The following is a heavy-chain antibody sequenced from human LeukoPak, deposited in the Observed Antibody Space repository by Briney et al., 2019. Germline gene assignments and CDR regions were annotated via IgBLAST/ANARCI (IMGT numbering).Heavy chain of an antibody. CDR1: GYTFTSNG. CDR2: ISAYNGNT. J-gene: IGHJ5*02. CDR3: ASLAVPAAIVGGGWFDP. V-gene: IGHV1-18*01. D-gene: IGHD2-2*02. Sequence: GASVKVSCKTSGYTFTSNGISWVRQAPGQGLEWMGWISAYNGNTNYAQKLQGRVTMTTDTSTSTAYMELRSLRSDDTAVYYCASLAVPAAIVGGGWFDPWGQGTLVTVSS.